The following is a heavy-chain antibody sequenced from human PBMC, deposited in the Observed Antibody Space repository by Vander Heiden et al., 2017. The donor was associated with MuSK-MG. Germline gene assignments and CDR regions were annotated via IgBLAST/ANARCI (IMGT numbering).Heavy chain of an antibody. Sequence: QLQLPESGPGLVKPSEPLSLTCTVSDGSISSSSYYWGWIRQPPGKGLEWIGSIYYSGSTYYNPSLKSRVTISVDTSKNQFSLKLSSVTAADTAVYYCARHFAFGATYRWFDPWGQGTLVTVSS. V-gene: IGHV4-39*01. J-gene: IGHJ5*02. CDR2: IYYSGST. D-gene: IGHD3-16*02. CDR3: ARHFAFGATYRWFDP. CDR1: DGSISSSSYY.